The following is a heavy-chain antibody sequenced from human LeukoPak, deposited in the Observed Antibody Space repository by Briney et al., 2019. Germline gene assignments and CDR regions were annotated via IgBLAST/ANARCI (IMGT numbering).Heavy chain of an antibody. J-gene: IGHJ4*02. D-gene: IGHD2-15*01. CDR1: GYSFTDYY. Sequence: GASVKVSCKASGYSFTDYYIHWVRLAPGQGLEWMGWINPKSGGTHYAQKFQGRVSMTRDTSINTVHLELSSLKTNDTAVYYCATVVRQYCSGGSCYSGYYYFDYWGQGTLVTVSS. V-gene: IGHV1-2*02. CDR2: INPKSGGT. CDR3: ATVVRQYCSGGSCYSGYYYFDY.